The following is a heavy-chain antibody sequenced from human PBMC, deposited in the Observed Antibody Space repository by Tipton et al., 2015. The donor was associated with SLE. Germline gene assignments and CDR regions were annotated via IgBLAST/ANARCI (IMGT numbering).Heavy chain of an antibody. Sequence: TLSLTCAVNGGSISSHYWIWIRQPPGQGLEWIGEINHRGTTHYNPSLKSRVTISVDTSKSQFSLNLNSVTAADTAVYYCASWTYGSSSPDYWGQGTLVTVSS. D-gene: IGHD6-6*01. CDR3: ASWTYGSSSPDY. V-gene: IGHV4-34*01. CDR2: INHRGTT. J-gene: IGHJ4*02. CDR1: GGSISSHY.